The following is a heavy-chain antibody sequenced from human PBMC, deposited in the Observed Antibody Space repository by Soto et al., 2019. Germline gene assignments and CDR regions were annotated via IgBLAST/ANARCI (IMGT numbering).Heavy chain of an antibody. J-gene: IGHJ6*02. D-gene: IGHD6-6*01. CDR3: AKDEAWYSGSSVPYGMDV. CDR1: GFTFSSYA. CDR2: ISGSGGST. V-gene: IGHV3-23*01. Sequence: EVQLLESGGGLVQPGGSLRLSCAASGFTFSSYAMSWVRQAPGKGLEWVSAISGSGGSTYYADSVKGRFTISRDNSKNTLYLQMNSLRVEDTAVYYCAKDEAWYSGSSVPYGMDVWGQGTTVTVSS.